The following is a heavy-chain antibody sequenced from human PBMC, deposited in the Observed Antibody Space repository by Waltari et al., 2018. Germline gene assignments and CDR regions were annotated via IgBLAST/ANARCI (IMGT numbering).Heavy chain of an antibody. Sequence: EVQLLESGGGLVQPGGSLRLSCAASGFTFSSYAMSWVRQAPGKGLEWVSVIYSGGSTYYADSVKGRFTISRDNSKNTLYLQMNSLRAEDTAVYYCARGARVRAATGVLDLFDYWGQGTLVTVSS. D-gene: IGHD4-17*01. CDR2: IYSGGST. CDR3: ARGARVRAATGVLDLFDY. V-gene: IGHV3-23*03. CDR1: GFTFSSYA. J-gene: IGHJ4*02.